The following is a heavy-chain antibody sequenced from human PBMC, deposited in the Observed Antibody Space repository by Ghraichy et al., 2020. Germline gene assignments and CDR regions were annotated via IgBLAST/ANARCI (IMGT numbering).Heavy chain of an antibody. V-gene: IGHV3-30*18. J-gene: IGHJ1*01. CDR3: VKDEAGAANYFHY. CDR2: VSFDGTEK. Sequence: GGSLRLSCAASGFTFTHYGMQWVRQAPGKGLEWVGFVSFDGTEKHYADSVKGRFTVSRDNAKNTLYLQVNSVRPEDTALYYCVKDEAGAANYFHYWGQGTPVTVSA. D-gene: IGHD1-26*01. CDR1: GFTFTHYG.